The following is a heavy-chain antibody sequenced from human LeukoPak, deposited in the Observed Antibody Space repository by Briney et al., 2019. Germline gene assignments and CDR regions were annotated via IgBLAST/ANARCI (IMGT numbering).Heavy chain of an antibody. CDR1: GYTFTSYG. V-gene: IGHV1-18*01. D-gene: IGHD1-7*01. J-gene: IGHJ4*02. Sequence: ASVKVSCKASGYTFTSYGISWVRQAPGQGLEWMGWISAYNGNTNYAQKLQGRVTMTTDTSTSTAYMELRSLRSDDTAVYYCARRLRNWNYSGYFDYWGQGTLVTVSS. CDR2: ISAYNGNT. CDR3: ARRLRNWNYSGYFDY.